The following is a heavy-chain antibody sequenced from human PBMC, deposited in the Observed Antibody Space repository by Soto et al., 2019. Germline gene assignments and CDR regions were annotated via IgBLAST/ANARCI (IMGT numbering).Heavy chain of an antibody. V-gene: IGHV3-30-3*01. CDR3: ARDKDGGYSYGRFDY. J-gene: IGHJ4*02. CDR2: ISYDGSNK. CDR1: GFTFSSYA. Sequence: QVQLVESGGGVVQPGRSLRLSCAASGFTFSSYAMHWVRQAPGKGLEWVAVISYDGSNKYYADSVKGRFTISRDNSKNTLYVQMNSLRAEDRAVYYCARDKDGGYSYGRFDYWGQGTLVTVSS. D-gene: IGHD5-18*01.